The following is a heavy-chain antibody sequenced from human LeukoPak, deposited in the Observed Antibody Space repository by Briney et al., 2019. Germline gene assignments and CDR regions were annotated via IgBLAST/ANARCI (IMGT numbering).Heavy chain of an antibody. J-gene: IGHJ3*02. V-gene: IGHV4-59*01. CDR3: ARLRTDAFDI. Sequence: SETLSLTCTVSGGSISSYYWSWIRQPPGKGLEWIGYIYYSGSTNYNPSLKSRVTISVDTSKNQFSLKLSSVTAADTAVYYCARLRTDAFDIWGQGTMVTVSS. CDR2: IYYSGST. CDR1: GGSISSYY.